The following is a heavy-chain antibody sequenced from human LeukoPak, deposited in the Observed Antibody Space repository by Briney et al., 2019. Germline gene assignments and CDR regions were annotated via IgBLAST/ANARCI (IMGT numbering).Heavy chain of an antibody. CDR3: AKAYYDSSGYSYYFDY. CDR1: GFPFSAYS. J-gene: IGHJ4*02. D-gene: IGHD3-22*01. CDR2: ISGSSSYM. Sequence: PGGSLRLSCAASGFPFSAYSMNWVRQAPGKGLEWVSSISGSSSYMFYADSVKGRFTISRENAKNSLYLQMNSLRAEDTAVYYCAKAYYDSSGYSYYFDYWGQGTLVTVSS. V-gene: IGHV3-21*01.